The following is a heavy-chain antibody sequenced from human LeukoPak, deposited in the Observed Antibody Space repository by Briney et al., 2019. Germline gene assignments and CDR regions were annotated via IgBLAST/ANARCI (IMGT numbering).Heavy chain of an antibody. J-gene: IGHJ4*02. CDR2: IKQDGSEK. CDR1: GCTFSSYW. CDR3: ARQTERDAYNRF. V-gene: IGHV3-7*05. D-gene: IGHD5-24*01. Sequence: GGSLRRSCAASGCTFSSYWMTWVRQAPGKGLEWVANIKQDGSEKNYVDSAKGRFTISRDNAKNSLYLQMNSLRAEDTALYYCARQTERDAYNRFWGQGTLVTVSS.